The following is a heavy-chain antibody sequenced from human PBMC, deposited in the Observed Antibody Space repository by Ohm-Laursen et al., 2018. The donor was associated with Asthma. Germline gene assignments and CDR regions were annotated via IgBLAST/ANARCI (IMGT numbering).Heavy chain of an antibody. CDR2: FSLDSDRI. V-gene: IGHV3-9*01. D-gene: IGHD4-23*01. CDR3: ARGGYGGNYYYYGMDV. CDR1: GFTFEKYA. Sequence: SLRLSCAASGFTFEKYAMHWVRQPPGKGLEWVSGFSLDSDRIDYADSVKGRFTVSRDNAKNSLYLQMNSLRAEDTAVYYCARGGYGGNYYYYGMDVWGQGTTVTVSS. J-gene: IGHJ6*02.